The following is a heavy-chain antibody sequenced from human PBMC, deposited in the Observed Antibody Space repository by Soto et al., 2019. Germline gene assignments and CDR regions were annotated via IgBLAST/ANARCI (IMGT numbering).Heavy chain of an antibody. CDR1: GASINTYY. V-gene: IGHV4-59*01. CDR3: AKALIRWFDH. CDR2: IHHTGTP. Sequence: PSETLSLTRPVSGASINTYYLIWLRQSPGKGLEWIGNIHHTGTPTYHPSLKSRVTISLDTAKKHFSLNLNSVTAADTAVYFCAKALIRWFDHWGQGILVTVS. J-gene: IGHJ5*02.